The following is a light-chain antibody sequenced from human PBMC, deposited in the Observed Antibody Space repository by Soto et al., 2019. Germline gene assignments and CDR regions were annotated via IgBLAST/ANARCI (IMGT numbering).Light chain of an antibody. CDR1: SGHSSYI. Sequence: QLVLTQSSSASASLGSSVKLTCTLSSGHSSYIIAWHQQQPGKAPRYLMKLEGSGSYNKGSGVPDRFSGSSSGADRYLTISNRRFEVEADYYCETWDSNTHTVFGGGTKLTVL. J-gene: IGLJ3*02. V-gene: IGLV4-60*02. CDR3: ETWDSNTHTV. CDR2: LEGSGSY.